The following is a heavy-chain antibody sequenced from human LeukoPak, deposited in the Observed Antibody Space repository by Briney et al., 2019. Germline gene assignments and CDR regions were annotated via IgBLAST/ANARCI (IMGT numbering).Heavy chain of an antibody. CDR2: MSPNSGYS. V-gene: IGHV1-8*01. CDR3: ARGGSTIFGMGEPNYMDV. Sequence: ASVKVSCKASGYTFTSYDINWVRQATGQGLEWMGRMSPNSGYSVYAQKFQGRVTMTTNTSIITAYMEVSSLRSEDTAVYYCARGGSTIFGMGEPNYMDVWGKGTTVTVSS. J-gene: IGHJ6*03. CDR1: GYTFTSYD. D-gene: IGHD3-3*01.